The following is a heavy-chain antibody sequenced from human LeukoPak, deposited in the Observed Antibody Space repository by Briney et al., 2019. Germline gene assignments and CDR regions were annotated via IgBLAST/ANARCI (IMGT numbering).Heavy chain of an antibody. CDR2: INWGSNHI. Sequence: GGSLRLSCAASGFTLRSYSMSWVRQAPGKGLEWDSSINWGSNHIYYADAVQGRFTISRDNAKNSLYLQMNSLRAEDTAIYYCARDNSGWSRDYWGQGTLVTVSS. CDR3: ARDNSGWSRDY. J-gene: IGHJ4*02. CDR1: GFTLRSYS. V-gene: IGHV3-21*06. D-gene: IGHD6-19*01.